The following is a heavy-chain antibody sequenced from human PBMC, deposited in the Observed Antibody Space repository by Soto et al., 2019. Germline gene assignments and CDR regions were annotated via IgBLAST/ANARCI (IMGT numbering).Heavy chain of an antibody. CDR1: GGTFSSYA. CDR2: IIPIFGTA. Sequence: GGSVKVSCKASGGTFSSYAISWVRQAPGQGLEWMGGIIPIFGTANYAQKFQGRVTITADESTSTAYMELSSLRSEDTAVYYCARDLLGYCSGGSCYPFDYWGQGTLVTVSS. CDR3: ARDLLGYCSGGSCYPFDY. J-gene: IGHJ4*02. V-gene: IGHV1-69*13. D-gene: IGHD2-15*01.